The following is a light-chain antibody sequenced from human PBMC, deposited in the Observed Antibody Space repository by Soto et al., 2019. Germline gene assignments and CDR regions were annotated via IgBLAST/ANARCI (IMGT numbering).Light chain of an antibody. CDR1: QYISNN. CDR3: QQYHDWPWT. V-gene: IGKV3-15*01. CDR2: GAF. J-gene: IGKJ1*01. Sequence: EIVLTQSPATLSVSPGERATLSCRASQYISNNLAWYQQKPGQAPRLLIYGAFTRATDIPARFSGSGSGTECTLTINGLQSEDFAVYYCQQYHDWPWTFGQGTKVEI.